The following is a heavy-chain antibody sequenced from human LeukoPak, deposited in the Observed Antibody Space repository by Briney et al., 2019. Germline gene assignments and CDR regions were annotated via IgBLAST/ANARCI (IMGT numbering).Heavy chain of an antibody. CDR1: GGSISSHY. Sequence: SETLSLTCTVSGGSISSHYWSWIRQSPGKGLEWIGYIYYSGSTNYNPSLKSRVTMSVDTSKNQFSLKLSSVTAADTAVYYCARLSTVTTSFDYWGQGTLVTVSS. J-gene: IGHJ4*02. CDR2: IYYSGST. V-gene: IGHV4-59*11. CDR3: ARLSTVTTSFDY. D-gene: IGHD4-17*01.